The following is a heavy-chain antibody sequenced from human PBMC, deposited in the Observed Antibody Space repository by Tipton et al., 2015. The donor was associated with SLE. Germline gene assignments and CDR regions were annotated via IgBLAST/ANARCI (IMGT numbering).Heavy chain of an antibody. CDR3: ARGAKERITLVRVRPYYFDY. Sequence: TLSLTCAVYGGSFSGYSWSWIRQPPGKGLEWIGQTNPSGNTNYNPSLKSWVTISVDTSNNQLSLKLTSVTAADTAVYYCARGAKERITLVRVRPYYFDYWGQGSLVTVSS. J-gene: IGHJ4*01. CDR2: TNPSGNT. V-gene: IGHV4-34*01. D-gene: IGHD3-10*01. CDR1: GGSFSGYS.